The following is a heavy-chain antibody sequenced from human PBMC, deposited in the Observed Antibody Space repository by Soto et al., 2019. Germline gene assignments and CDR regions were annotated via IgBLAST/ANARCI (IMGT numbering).Heavy chain of an antibody. CDR1: LGSMIAYY. D-gene: IGHD6-13*01. V-gene: IGHV4-59*01. CDR2: TYYSGST. CDR3: ARVRRTAGKRYFDY. Sequence: SETLSLTCTVSLGSMIAYYWNWMRQPPGEGLQWIGYTYYSGSTTYNPSLKSRVTISVDSSKNQFSLKLDSVTPADTAVYYCARVRRTAGKRYFDYWGPGTLVTVSS. J-gene: IGHJ4*02.